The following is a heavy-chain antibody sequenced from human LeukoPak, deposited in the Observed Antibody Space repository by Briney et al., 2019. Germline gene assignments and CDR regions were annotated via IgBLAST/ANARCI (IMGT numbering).Heavy chain of an antibody. CDR3: ARGGNYDFWSGYYNY. V-gene: IGHV3-33*01. CDR1: GFTFSSYG. Sequence: GGSLRLSCAAPGFTFSSYGMHWVRQAPGKGLEWVAVIWYDGSNKYYADSVKGRFTISRDNSKNTLYLQMNSLRAEDTAVYYCARGGNYDFWSGYYNYWGQGTLVTVSS. D-gene: IGHD3-3*01. J-gene: IGHJ4*02. CDR2: IWYDGSNK.